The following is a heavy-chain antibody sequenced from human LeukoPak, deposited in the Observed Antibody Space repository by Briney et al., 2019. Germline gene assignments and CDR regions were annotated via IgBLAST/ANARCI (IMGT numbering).Heavy chain of an antibody. Sequence: ASVKVSCKASGGTFSSYAISWVRQAPGQGLEWMGGIIPIFGTANYAQKFQGRVTITADKSTSTAYMELSSLRSEDTAVYYCASFFCISAVCYYLDYWGQGTLVTVSS. J-gene: IGHJ4*02. D-gene: IGHD2-8*01. CDR1: GGTFSSYA. CDR2: IIPIFGTA. CDR3: ASFFCISAVCYYLDY. V-gene: IGHV1-69*06.